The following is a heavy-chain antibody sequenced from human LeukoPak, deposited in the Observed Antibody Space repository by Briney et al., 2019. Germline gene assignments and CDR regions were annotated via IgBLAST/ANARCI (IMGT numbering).Heavy chain of an antibody. V-gene: IGHV1-3*01. CDR1: GYTFTSYA. Sequence: ASVKVSCKASGYTFTSYAMHWVRQAPGQRLEWMGWINAGNGNTKYSQKFQGRVTITRDTSASTAYMELSSLRSEDTAVYYCARGYYYGSGSYYNVRTDAFEIWGQGTMVTVSS. J-gene: IGHJ3*02. D-gene: IGHD3-10*01. CDR2: INAGNGNT. CDR3: ARGYYYGSGSYYNVRTDAFEI.